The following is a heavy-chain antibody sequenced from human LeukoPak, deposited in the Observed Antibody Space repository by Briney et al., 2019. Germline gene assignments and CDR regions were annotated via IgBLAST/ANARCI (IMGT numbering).Heavy chain of an antibody. V-gene: IGHV3-74*01. CDR1: GFTFSSYW. CDR2: INSDGSST. D-gene: IGHD3-22*01. J-gene: IGHJ4*02. CDR3: ARRYYYDSSGYAYYFDY. Sequence: GGFLRLSCAASGFTFSSYWMHWVRQAPGKGLVWVSRINSDGSSTSYADSVKGRFTISRDNAKNTLYLQMNSLRAEDTAVYYCARRYYYDSSGYAYYFDYWGQGTLVTVSS.